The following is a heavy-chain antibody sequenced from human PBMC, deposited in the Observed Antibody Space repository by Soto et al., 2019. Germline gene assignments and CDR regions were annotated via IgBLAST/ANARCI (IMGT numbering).Heavy chain of an antibody. J-gene: IGHJ5*02. V-gene: IGHV1-69*01. CDR3: AREKTRYYDSSGYSEYNWFDP. CDR2: IIPIFGTA. Sequence: QVQLVQSGAEVKKPGSSVKVSCKASGGTFSSYAISWVRQAPGQGLEWMGGIIPIFGTANYAQKFQGRVTITADESTSTAYMELSSLRSEDTAVYYCAREKTRYYDSSGYSEYNWFDPRGQGTLVTVSS. D-gene: IGHD3-22*01. CDR1: GGTFSSYA.